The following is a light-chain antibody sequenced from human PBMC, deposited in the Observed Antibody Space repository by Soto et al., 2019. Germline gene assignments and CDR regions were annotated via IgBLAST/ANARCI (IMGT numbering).Light chain of an antibody. CDR3: AAWDDSLSGQGV. CDR2: RNN. J-gene: IGLJ3*02. Sequence: QSVLTQPPSASGTPGQRVTISCSGSSSNIGSNYVYWYQQLPGTAPKLLIYRNNQRPSGVPDRFSGSKSGTSATLAISGLGSEDEADYYCAAWDDSLSGQGVFGGGTKLTVL. CDR1: SSNIGSNY. V-gene: IGLV1-47*01.